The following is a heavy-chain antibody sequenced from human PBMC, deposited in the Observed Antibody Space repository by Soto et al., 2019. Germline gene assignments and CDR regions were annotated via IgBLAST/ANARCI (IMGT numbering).Heavy chain of an antibody. J-gene: IGHJ4*02. CDR1: GFTFSSYA. CDR3: ARIGDGLGTCY. Sequence: EVQLLESGGGLVQPGGSLRLSCAASGFTFSSYAFTWVRKTPGKGLEWVSSISGNGAGTYHADSVKGRFTISRDNFKNTLFLQMNSLRAEDTAVYYCARIGDGLGTCYWGQGTLVTVSS. CDR2: ISGNGAGT. V-gene: IGHV3-23*01. D-gene: IGHD3-10*01.